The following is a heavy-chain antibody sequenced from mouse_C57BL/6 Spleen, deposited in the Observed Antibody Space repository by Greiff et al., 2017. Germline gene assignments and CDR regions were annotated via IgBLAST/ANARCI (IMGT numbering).Heavy chain of an antibody. CDR1: GFTFTDYY. J-gene: IGHJ4*01. V-gene: IGHV7-3*01. CDR2: IRNKANGYTT. CDR3: ARSADGYYVRDAMDY. D-gene: IGHD2-3*01. Sequence: EVQLVESGGGLVQPGGSLSLSCAASGFTFTDYYMSWVRQPPGKALEWLGFIRNKANGYTTEYSASVKGRFTISRDNSQSILYLQMNALRAEDSATYDCARSADGYYVRDAMDYWGQGTSVTVSS.